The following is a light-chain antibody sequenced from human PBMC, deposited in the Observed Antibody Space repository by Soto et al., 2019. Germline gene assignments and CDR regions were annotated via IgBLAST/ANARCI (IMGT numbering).Light chain of an antibody. J-gene: IGLJ2*01. CDR2: DVT. Sequence: QSVLTQPPSASGSPGQSVTISCTGSSNDIGGHNYVSWYQQHPGRAPKLMIYDVTKRPSGVPDRFTGSRSGNTASLTVSGLQADDEAEYYCSSYAGTSNLVFGGGTKVSVL. CDR3: SSYAGTSNLV. V-gene: IGLV2-8*01. CDR1: SNDIGGHNY.